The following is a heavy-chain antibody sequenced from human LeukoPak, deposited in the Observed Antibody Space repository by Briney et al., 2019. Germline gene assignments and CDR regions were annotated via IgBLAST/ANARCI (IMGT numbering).Heavy chain of an antibody. CDR1: GFTVSSNY. CDR3: VTLGYCSGGSCYRVLIFDY. V-gene: IGHV3-66*02. CDR2: IYSGGST. J-gene: IGHJ4*02. Sequence: GGSLRLSCAASGFTVSSNYMSWVRQAPGKGLEWVSVIYSGGSTYYADSVKGRFTISRDNSKNTLYLQINSLRAEDTAVYYCVTLGYCSGGSCYRVLIFDYWGQGTLVTVSS. D-gene: IGHD2-15*01.